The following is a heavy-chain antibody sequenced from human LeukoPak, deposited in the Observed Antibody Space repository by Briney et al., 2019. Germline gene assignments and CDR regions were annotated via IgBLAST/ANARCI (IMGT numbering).Heavy chain of an antibody. J-gene: IGHJ4*02. Sequence: GASVTVSCKASGGTFSSYAISWVRQAPGQGLEWMGGIIPIFGTANYAQKFQGRVTITADESTSTAYRELSSLRSEDTAVYYCARDSSGYLGPGYWGQGTLVTVSS. CDR3: ARDSSGYLGPGY. CDR1: GGTFSSYA. D-gene: IGHD3-22*01. V-gene: IGHV1-69*13. CDR2: IIPIFGTA.